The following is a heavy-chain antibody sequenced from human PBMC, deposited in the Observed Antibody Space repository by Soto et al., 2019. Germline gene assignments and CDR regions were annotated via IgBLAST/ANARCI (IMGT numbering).Heavy chain of an antibody. D-gene: IGHD3-22*01. V-gene: IGHV3-11*01. CDR1: GFTFSDYY. CDR3: ARDLGYYDISLYFDY. CDR2: ISSSDIII. Sequence: PGWSLRLSCAASGFTFSDYYMSWIRQAPGKGLEWVSYISSSDIIIYYADSVKGRFTISRENAKNSLYLPMNSLSAQDTAVYYCARDLGYYDISLYFDYLGQGTLVTVSS. J-gene: IGHJ4*02.